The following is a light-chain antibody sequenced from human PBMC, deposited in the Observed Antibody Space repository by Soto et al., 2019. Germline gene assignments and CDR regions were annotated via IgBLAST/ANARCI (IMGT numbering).Light chain of an antibody. Sequence: DIQMTQSPSSLSASVGDRVIITCRASLSVGTHFNWYQQRPGKAPKLVIYATSSLQSGVPSRFSGSGSGTDFTLTINSLQPEDFATYYCQQSFSTPLTFGGGTKVDI. CDR1: LSVGTH. CDR3: QQSFSTPLT. CDR2: ATS. V-gene: IGKV1-39*01. J-gene: IGKJ4*01.